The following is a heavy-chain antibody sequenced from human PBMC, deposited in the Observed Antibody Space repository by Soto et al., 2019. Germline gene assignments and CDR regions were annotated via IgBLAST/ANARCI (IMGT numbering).Heavy chain of an antibody. J-gene: IGHJ4*02. Sequence: EVQLLESGGGLVQPGGSLRLSCAASGFTFSSYAMSWVRQAPGKGLEWVSAISGSGGSIGYADSVKGRFTISRDNAKNSLYLQMNSLRAEDTALYYCAKSASSSWYGLDFDYWGQGTLVTVSS. D-gene: IGHD6-13*01. CDR2: ISGSGGSI. V-gene: IGHV3-23*01. CDR3: AKSASSSWYGLDFDY. CDR1: GFTFSSYA.